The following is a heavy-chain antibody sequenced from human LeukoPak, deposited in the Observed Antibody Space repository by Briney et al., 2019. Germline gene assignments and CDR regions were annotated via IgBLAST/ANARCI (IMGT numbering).Heavy chain of an antibody. CDR1: GGSISSSSYY. Sequence: SETLSLTCTVSGGSISSSSYYWGWIRQPPGKGLEWIGSIYYSGSTYYNPSLKSRVTISVDTSKNQFSLKLSSVTAADTAVYYFARYLPHYYDSSGYPGGFDPWGQGTLVTVSS. CDR2: IYYSGST. V-gene: IGHV4-39*01. CDR3: ARYLPHYYDSSGYPGGFDP. D-gene: IGHD3-22*01. J-gene: IGHJ5*02.